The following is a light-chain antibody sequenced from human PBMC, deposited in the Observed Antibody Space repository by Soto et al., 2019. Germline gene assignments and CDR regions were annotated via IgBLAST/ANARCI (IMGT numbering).Light chain of an antibody. CDR2: KGS. CDR1: QTISSW. J-gene: IGKJ1*01. V-gene: IGKV1-5*03. Sequence: DIQMTQPPYTLSASVGDRVTITCRASQTISSWLAWYQQKQGKAPNLLIYKGSTLESGVPSRFSGSGSGREFTLTISSLQPDDFATYYCQQYDSYYWTFGQGNKVEIK. CDR3: QQYDSYYWT.